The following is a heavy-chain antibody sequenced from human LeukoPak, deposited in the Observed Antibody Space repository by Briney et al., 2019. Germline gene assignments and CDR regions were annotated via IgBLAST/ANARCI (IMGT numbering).Heavy chain of an antibody. V-gene: IGHV4-59*01. Sequence: SETLSLTCTVSGGSISSYYWSWIRQPPGKGLEWIGYIYYSGSTNYNPSLKSRVTISVDTSKNQFSLKLSSVTAAVTAVYYCAREVALYYFDYWGQGTLVTVSS. CDR2: IYYSGST. J-gene: IGHJ4*02. CDR3: AREVALYYFDY. CDR1: GGSISSYY.